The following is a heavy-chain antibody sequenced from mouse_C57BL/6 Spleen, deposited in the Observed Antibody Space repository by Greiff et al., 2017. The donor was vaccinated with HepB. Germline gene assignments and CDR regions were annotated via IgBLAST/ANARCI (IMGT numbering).Heavy chain of an antibody. CDR3: ARSEANYYGSSPYWYFDV. Sequence: QVQLQQPGTELVKPGASVKLSCKASGYTFTSYWMHWVKQRPGQGLEWIGNINPSNGGTNYNEKFKSKATLTVDKSSSTAYMQLSSLTSEDSAVYYCARSEANYYGSSPYWYFDVWGTGTTVTVSS. J-gene: IGHJ1*03. D-gene: IGHD1-1*01. V-gene: IGHV1-53*01. CDR2: INPSNGGT. CDR1: GYTFTSYW.